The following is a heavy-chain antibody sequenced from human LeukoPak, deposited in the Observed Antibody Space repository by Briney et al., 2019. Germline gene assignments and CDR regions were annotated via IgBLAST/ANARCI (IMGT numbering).Heavy chain of an antibody. CDR2: ISGNGGST. CDR1: GFTFSSYA. J-gene: IGHJ4*02. Sequence: GGSLRLSCAASGFTFSSYAMSWVRQAPGKGLEWVSAISGNGGSTYYADSVKGRFTISRDNSKNTLYLQMNSLRAEDTAVYYCASGYDSSGYSWVDYWGQGTLVTVSS. CDR3: ASGYDSSGYSWVDY. D-gene: IGHD3-22*01. V-gene: IGHV3-23*01.